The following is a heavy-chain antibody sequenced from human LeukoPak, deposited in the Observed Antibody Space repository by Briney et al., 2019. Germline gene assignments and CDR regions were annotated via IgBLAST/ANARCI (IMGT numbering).Heavy chain of an antibody. CDR3: GTGPRGEDYFDY. Sequence: GASVKVSCKASGYTFTGYYMHWVRQAPGQGLEWMGWINPNSGGTNYAQKFQGRVTMTRDTSISTAYMELSRLRSDDTAVYYCGTGPRGEDYFDYWAQEPLVTVSS. J-gene: IGHJ4*02. CDR2: INPNSGGT. CDR1: GYTFTGYY. V-gene: IGHV1-2*02. D-gene: IGHD1-1*01.